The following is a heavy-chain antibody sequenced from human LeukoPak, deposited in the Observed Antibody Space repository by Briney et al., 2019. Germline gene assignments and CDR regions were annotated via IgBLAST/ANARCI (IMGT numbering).Heavy chain of an antibody. D-gene: IGHD2-2*01. CDR2: IWFDGSNE. Sequence: ETGGSLRLSCAASGFTFSNYGMHWVRQAPGKGLEWVAVIWFDGSNEYYADSVKGRFTISEDNSKNTLYLQMNSLRAEDTAVYFCSGDVEVDCSTPSCFPFDYWGQGSLVTVSS. CDR3: SGDVEVDCSTPSCFPFDY. V-gene: IGHV3-33*01. CDR1: GFTFSNYG. J-gene: IGHJ4*02.